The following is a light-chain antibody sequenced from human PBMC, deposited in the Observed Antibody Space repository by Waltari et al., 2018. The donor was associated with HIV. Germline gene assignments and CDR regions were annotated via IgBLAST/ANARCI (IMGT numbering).Light chain of an antibody. CDR2: DVN. CDR3: SSYIGAYTWV. Sequence: QSALTQPRSVSGAPGQSVTISCTGTSRDVGANNYVSGYQQHPGKAPKLMIYDVNKRPSGVPDRFSGSKSGNTASLTISGLQADDEADYYCSSYIGAYTWVFGGGAKLTVL. V-gene: IGLV2-11*01. CDR1: SRDVGANNY. J-gene: IGLJ3*02.